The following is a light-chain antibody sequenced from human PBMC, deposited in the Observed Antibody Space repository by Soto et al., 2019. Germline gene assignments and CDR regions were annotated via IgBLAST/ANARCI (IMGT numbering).Light chain of an antibody. CDR3: QQYNSSPWT. Sequence: DIQMTHSPSTVSASVGVRVTITCRASQSISSWLAWYQQKPGKAPKLLIYDASSLESGVPSRFSGSGSGTEFTLTISSLQPDDFATYYCQQYNSSPWTFGQGTKVEIK. CDR1: QSISSW. J-gene: IGKJ1*01. V-gene: IGKV1-5*01. CDR2: DAS.